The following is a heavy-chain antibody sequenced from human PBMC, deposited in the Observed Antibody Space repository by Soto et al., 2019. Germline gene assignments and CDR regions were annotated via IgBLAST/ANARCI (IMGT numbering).Heavy chain of an antibody. J-gene: IGHJ4*02. V-gene: IGHV3-30*18. D-gene: IGHD3-10*01. Sequence: QVQLVESGGGVVQPGRSLRLSCAASGFTFSSYGMHWVRQAPGKGLEWVAVISYDGSNKYYADSVKGRFTISRDNSKNTLYLQMNSLRAEDTAVYYCEKDNVLLWFGEVDYWGQGTLVTVSS. CDR3: EKDNVLLWFGEVDY. CDR1: GFTFSSYG. CDR2: ISYDGSNK.